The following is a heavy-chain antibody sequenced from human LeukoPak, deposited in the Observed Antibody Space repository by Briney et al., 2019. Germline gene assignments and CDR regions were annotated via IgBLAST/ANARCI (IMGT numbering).Heavy chain of an antibody. CDR1: GGSISSYY. Sequence: SETLSLTCTVPGGSISSYYWSWIRQPPGKGLEWIGYIYYSGSTYYNPSLKSRVTISVDTSKNQFSLKLSSVTAADTAVYYCAREMSTGMDVWGQGTTVTVSS. J-gene: IGHJ6*02. V-gene: IGHV4-59*12. CDR2: IYYSGST. CDR3: AREMSTGMDV.